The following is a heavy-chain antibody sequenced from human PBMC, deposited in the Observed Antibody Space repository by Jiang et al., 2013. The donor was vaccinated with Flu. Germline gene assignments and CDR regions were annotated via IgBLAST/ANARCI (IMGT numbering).Heavy chain of an antibody. V-gene: IGHV2-70*01. Sequence: STSLKTRLTISKDTSKNQVVLTMTNMDPVDTATYYCARSSGRIYYFDYWGQGTLVTVSS. J-gene: IGHJ4*02. D-gene: IGHD6-19*01. CDR3: ARSSGRIYYFDY.